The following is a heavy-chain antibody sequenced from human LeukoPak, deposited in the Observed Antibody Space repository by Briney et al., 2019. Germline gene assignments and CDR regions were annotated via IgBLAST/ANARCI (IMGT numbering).Heavy chain of an antibody. V-gene: IGHV3-23*01. CDR3: VRSLDY. CDR1: GFPFNSYA. J-gene: IGHJ4*02. Sequence: PGGSLRLSCAASGFPFNSYAMNWVRQAPGKGLEWVSVIAGSDGFTQYADSVKGRFTISWDNSKNTVYLQMNRLRVEDTALYYCVRSLDYWGQGTLVTVSS. CDR2: IAGSDGFT.